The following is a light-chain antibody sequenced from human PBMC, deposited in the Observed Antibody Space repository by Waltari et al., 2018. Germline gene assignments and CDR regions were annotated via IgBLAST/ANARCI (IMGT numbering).Light chain of an antibody. CDR2: DAS. CDR1: QSVTRY. CDR3: QQRSSWPS. J-gene: IGKJ4*01. V-gene: IGKV3-11*01. Sequence: IVLTQSPATLSLSPGERATLSCRASQSVTRYLAWYQQKPGQAPRLLISDASNRAAGIPARFSGSGFETDCTLTISSLEPEDSAVYYCQQRSSWPSFGGGTKVEIK.